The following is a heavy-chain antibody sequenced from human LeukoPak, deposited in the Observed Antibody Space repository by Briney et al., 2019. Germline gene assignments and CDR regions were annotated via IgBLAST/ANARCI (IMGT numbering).Heavy chain of an antibody. CDR2: ISSSGSYI. CDR3: ARGPMAAFDY. J-gene: IGHJ4*02. CDR1: GFTFSSYS. Sequence: GGSLRLSCAASGFTFSSYSMNWVRQAPGKGLEWVSSISSSGSYIYYADSVKGRFTISRDNAKNSLYLQMNSLRAEDTAVYYCARGPMAAFDYWGQGTLVTVSS. D-gene: IGHD3-10*01. V-gene: IGHV3-21*01.